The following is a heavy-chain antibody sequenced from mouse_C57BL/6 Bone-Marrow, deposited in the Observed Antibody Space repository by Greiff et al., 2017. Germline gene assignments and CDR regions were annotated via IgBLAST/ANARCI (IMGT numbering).Heavy chain of an antibody. J-gene: IGHJ4*01. CDR3: SYYYDMDY. CDR2: IHPNSGST. V-gene: IGHV1-64*01. Sequence: VQLQQPGAELVKPGASVKLSCKASGYPFTSYWMHWVQQRPGQGLEWIGMIHPNSGSTNYNEKFKSKATLTVDKSSSTAYMQRSRLTSEDAAVYYCSYYYDMDYWGQGTSVTVSS. CDR1: GYPFTSYW.